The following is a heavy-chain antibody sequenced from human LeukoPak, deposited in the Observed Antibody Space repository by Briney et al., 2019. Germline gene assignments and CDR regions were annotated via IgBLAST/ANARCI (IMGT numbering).Heavy chain of an antibody. D-gene: IGHD6-19*01. J-gene: IGHJ4*02. V-gene: IGHV3-21*01. CDR1: GFTFSSYS. CDR2: ISSSSNYI. CDR3: ARDPSSGWWGYYFDY. Sequence: GGSLRLSCAASGFTFSSYSMNWVRQAPGRGLEWVSSISSSSNYIYYADSVKGRFTISRDNAKNSLYLQMNSLRAEDTAVYYCARDPSSGWWGYYFDYWGQGTLVTVSS.